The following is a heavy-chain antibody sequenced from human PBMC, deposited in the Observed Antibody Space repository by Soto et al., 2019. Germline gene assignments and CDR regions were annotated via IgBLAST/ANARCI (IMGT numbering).Heavy chain of an antibody. CDR2: ISSNGGGT. CDR1: GFTFSTYA. D-gene: IGHD2-2*01. CDR3: VKAGCCSSTNCFHAFDI. Sequence: GGSLRLSCSASGFTFSTYAMHWVRQAPGKGLEYVSAISSNGGGTYYADSVRGRFTISRDNSKNTLFLQMSNLRPEDTAVYYCVKAGCCSSTNCFHAFDIWGQGTMVTVSS. V-gene: IGHV3-64D*08. J-gene: IGHJ3*02.